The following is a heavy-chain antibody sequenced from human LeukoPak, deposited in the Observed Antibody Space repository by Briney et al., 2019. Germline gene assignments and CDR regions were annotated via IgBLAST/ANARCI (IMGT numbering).Heavy chain of an antibody. CDR3: ARAGYDSSGYYSY. Sequence: GASVKVSCKASGYIFTNYYMHLVRQAPGQGLEWMGIINPSGGSTTYAQKFQGRVTMTRDTSTSTVYMEVSSLRSEDTAVYYCARAGYDSSGYYSYWGQGTLVTVSS. D-gene: IGHD3-22*01. V-gene: IGHV1-46*01. J-gene: IGHJ4*02. CDR1: GYIFTNYY. CDR2: INPSGGST.